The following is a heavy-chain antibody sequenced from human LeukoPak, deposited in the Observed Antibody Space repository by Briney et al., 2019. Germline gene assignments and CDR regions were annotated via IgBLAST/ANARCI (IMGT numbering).Heavy chain of an antibody. CDR3: ARFSQYYDSPTHYLDY. CDR1: GGSINNYY. Sequence: SETLSLTCTVSGGSINNYYWSWVRQPPGAGLEWLAYIYYTGSTYYNPSLKTRLTISVDTSKNQFSLRLNSVTAADTAVYYCARFSQYYDSPTHYLDYWGQGTLVTVSS. CDR2: IYYTGST. V-gene: IGHV4-59*08. D-gene: IGHD2/OR15-2a*01. J-gene: IGHJ4*02.